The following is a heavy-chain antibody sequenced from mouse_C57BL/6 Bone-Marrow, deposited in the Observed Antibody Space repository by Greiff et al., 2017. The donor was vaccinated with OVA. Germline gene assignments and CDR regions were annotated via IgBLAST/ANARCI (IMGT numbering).Heavy chain of an antibody. CDR1: GFNIKDDY. CDR2: IDPENGDT. J-gene: IGHJ2*01. D-gene: IGHD2-12*01. CDR3: TRPLRRGGY. Sequence: EVQLQQSGAELVRPGASVKLSCTASGFNIKDDYMHWVKQRPEQGLEWIGWIDPENGDTEYASKFQDKATITADTSSNTAYLQLSSLTSEDTAVYYCTRPLRRGGYWGQGTTLTVSS. V-gene: IGHV14-4*01.